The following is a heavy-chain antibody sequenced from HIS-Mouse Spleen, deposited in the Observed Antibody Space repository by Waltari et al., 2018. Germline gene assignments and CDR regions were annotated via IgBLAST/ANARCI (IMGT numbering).Heavy chain of an antibody. CDR2: IYYSGST. J-gene: IGHJ3*02. D-gene: IGHD3-3*01. CDR3: ARAPTGFLEWFDAFDI. CDR1: GGSISSSSYY. V-gene: IGHV4-39*07. Sequence: QLQLQESGPGLVKPSETLSLTCTVSGGSISSSSYYWGWIRQPPGKGLEWIGSIYYSGSTYHSPSLKSRVTISVDTSKNQFSLKLSSVTAADTAVYYCARAPTGFLEWFDAFDIWGQGTMVTVSS.